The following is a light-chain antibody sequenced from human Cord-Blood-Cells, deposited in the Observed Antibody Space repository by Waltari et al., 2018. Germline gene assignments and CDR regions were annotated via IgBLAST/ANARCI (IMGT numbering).Light chain of an antibody. Sequence: QSALTQPRSVSGSPGQSLTISCTGTSSDVGGYNYVSWYQQHPGKAPKLMIYDVSKRPSGVPDRFSGSKSGNTASLTISGLQAEDEADYYCCSYAGSFHVVFGGGTKLTVL. CDR3: CSYAGSFHVV. V-gene: IGLV2-11*01. CDR2: DVS. J-gene: IGLJ2*01. CDR1: SSDVGGYNY.